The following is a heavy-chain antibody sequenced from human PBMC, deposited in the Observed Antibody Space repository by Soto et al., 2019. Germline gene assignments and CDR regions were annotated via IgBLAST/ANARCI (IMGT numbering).Heavy chain of an antibody. D-gene: IGHD5-18*01. CDR3: TRDLGLYSYGYSYFDY. Sequence: GGSLRLSCTASGFTFGDYAMSWVRQAPGKGLEWVGFIRSKAYGGTTEYAASVKGRFTISRDDSKSIAYLQMNSLKTEDTAVYYCTRDLGLYSYGYSYFDYWGQGTLVTVCS. CDR2: IRSKAYGGTT. J-gene: IGHJ4*02. CDR1: GFTFGDYA. V-gene: IGHV3-49*04.